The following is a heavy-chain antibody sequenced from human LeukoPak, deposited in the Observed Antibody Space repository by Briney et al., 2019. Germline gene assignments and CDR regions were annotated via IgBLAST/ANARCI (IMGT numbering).Heavy chain of an antibody. Sequence: PSETLSLTCTVSGGSISSYYWSWIRQPPGKGLEWIGYIYYSGSTNYNPSLKSRVTISVDTSKNQFSLKLSSVTAADTAVYYCARFVVAGRRGFGYWGQGTLVTVSS. CDR2: IYYSGST. D-gene: IGHD6-19*01. CDR3: ARFVVAGRRGFGY. CDR1: GGSISSYY. V-gene: IGHV4-59*01. J-gene: IGHJ4*02.